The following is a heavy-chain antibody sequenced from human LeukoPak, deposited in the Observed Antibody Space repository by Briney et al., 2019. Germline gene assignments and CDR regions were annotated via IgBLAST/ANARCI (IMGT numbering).Heavy chain of an antibody. CDR3: ARSRNYYDSSGYYPHDAFDI. CDR2: MNPNSGNT. V-gene: IGHV1-8*01. D-gene: IGHD3-22*01. Sequence: ASVKVSCKASGYTFTSYDINWVRQATGQGLEWMGWMNPNSGNTGYAQKFQGRVTMTRNTSISTAYMELSSLRPEDTAVYYCARSRNYYDSSGYYPHDAFDIWGQGTMVTVSS. J-gene: IGHJ3*02. CDR1: GYTFTSYD.